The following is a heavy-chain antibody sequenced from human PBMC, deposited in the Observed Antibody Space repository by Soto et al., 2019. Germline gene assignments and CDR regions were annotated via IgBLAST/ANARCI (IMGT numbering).Heavy chain of an antibody. V-gene: IGHV3-23*01. CDR2: VDSSGRT. CDR1: GFTFSSYA. J-gene: IGHJ4*02. Sequence: EVQLLESGEGLVQPGGSLRLSCAASGFTFSSYAMSWVRQAPGKGPEWVSLVDSSGRTYYTDSVKGRFTVSRDNSENTVYLQMNSLRAEDTAVYYCAKGLRSGSYYFDYWGQGTLVTVSS. D-gene: IGHD1-26*01. CDR3: AKGLRSGSYYFDY.